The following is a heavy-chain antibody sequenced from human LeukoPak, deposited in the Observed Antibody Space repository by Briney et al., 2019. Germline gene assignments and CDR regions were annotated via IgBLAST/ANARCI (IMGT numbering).Heavy chain of an antibody. D-gene: IGHD3-10*01. CDR1: VYTFTIYD. CDR2: MNPNSGNT. CDR3: AIRYGSGEKYYYYYYMDV. J-gene: IGHJ6*03. V-gene: IGHV1-8*01. Sequence: ASVNVSFKASVYTFTIYDINWVRHATGQGHELMGCMNPNSGNTRYAQKFQGRVTMTRNNSISTAYMERSSLRSEDTAVYYCAIRYGSGEKYYYYYYMDVWGKGTTVTVSS.